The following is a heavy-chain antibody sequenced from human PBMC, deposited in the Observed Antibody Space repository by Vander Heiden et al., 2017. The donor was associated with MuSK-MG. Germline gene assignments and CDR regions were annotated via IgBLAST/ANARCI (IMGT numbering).Heavy chain of an antibody. CDR3: AREFPPYDFWSGGGYYYYYMDV. CDR2: IIPILGIA. CDR1: GGTFSSYA. Sequence: QVQLVQSGAEVKKPGSSVKVSCKASGGTFSSYAISWVRQAPGQGLEWMGGIIPILGIANYAQKFQGRVTITADESTSTAYMELSSLRSEDTAVYYCAREFPPYDFWSGGGYYYYYMDVWGKGTTVTVSS. V-gene: IGHV1-69*04. J-gene: IGHJ6*03. D-gene: IGHD3-3*01.